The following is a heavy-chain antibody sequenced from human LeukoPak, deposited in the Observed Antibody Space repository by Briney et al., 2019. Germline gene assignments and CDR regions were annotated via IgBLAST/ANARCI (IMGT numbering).Heavy chain of an antibody. D-gene: IGHD3-10*01. J-gene: IGHJ4*02. CDR2: IYPGDSDT. CDR3: ARPDMRSGQQLFYL. V-gene: IGHV5-51*01. Sequence: GESLNISCKGSGYSFTSYWSGWVRQMPGKGLEWMGIIYPGDSDTRYSASFQGQDTISADKSVSTDYLQWSSLKASDTAMYYCARPDMRSGQQLFYLGAQGTGDTVFS. CDR1: GYSFTSYW.